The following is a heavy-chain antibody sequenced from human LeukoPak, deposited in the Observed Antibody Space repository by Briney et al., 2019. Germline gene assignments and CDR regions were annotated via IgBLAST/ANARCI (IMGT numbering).Heavy chain of an antibody. CDR1: GGTFISYA. D-gene: IGHD2-15*01. Sequence: SVKVSCKASGGTFISYAISWVRQAPGQGLEWMGRIIPILGIANYAQKFQGRVTITADKSTSTAYMELSSLRAEDTAVYYCARYCSGGSCYTPDAFDIWGQGTMVTVSS. CDR2: IIPILGIA. V-gene: IGHV1-69*04. J-gene: IGHJ3*02. CDR3: ARYCSGGSCYTPDAFDI.